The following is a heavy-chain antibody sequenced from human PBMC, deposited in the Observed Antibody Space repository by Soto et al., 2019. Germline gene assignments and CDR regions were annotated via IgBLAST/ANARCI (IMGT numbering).Heavy chain of an antibody. V-gene: IGHV3-23*01. J-gene: IGHJ4*02. Sequence: WGSLRLSCSASVFTISSNAMYWFRQAPGKGLEWVSAISDRGDTTHYADSVKGRFTISRDTSKNTLYLHLNTLRADDTAVYYCAKDKPGTTSFDYWGQGTLVTVSS. CDR2: ISDRGDTT. CDR1: VFTISSNA. CDR3: AKDKPGTTSFDY. D-gene: IGHD1-1*01.